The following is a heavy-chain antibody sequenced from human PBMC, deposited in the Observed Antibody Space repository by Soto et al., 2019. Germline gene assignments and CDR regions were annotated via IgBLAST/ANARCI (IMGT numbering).Heavy chain of an antibody. J-gene: IGHJ4*02. CDR1: GGSISSSNW. CDR2: IYHSGST. Sequence: SETLSLTCAVSGGSISSSNWWSWVRQPPGKGLEWIGQIYHSGSTNYTPSLKSRVTISVDKSKNQFSLKLSSVTAADTAVYYCATGITMVRGVIILYFDYWGQGTLVTVSS. CDR3: ATGITMVRGVIILYFDY. V-gene: IGHV4-4*02. D-gene: IGHD3-10*01.